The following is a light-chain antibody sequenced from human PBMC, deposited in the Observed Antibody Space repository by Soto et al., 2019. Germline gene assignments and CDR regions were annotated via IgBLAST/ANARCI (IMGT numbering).Light chain of an antibody. CDR3: HQYGRSPQT. Sequence: EIVLTQSPGTLSLSLGERATLSCRASQTVSNNHLAWYRQKPGQTPRLLIYGASSRATGNPDRFSGSGSGTDFTLTISRLEPEDFAVYYCHQYGRSPQTFGPGTKVDFK. CDR2: GAS. CDR1: QTVSNNH. J-gene: IGKJ3*01. V-gene: IGKV3-20*01.